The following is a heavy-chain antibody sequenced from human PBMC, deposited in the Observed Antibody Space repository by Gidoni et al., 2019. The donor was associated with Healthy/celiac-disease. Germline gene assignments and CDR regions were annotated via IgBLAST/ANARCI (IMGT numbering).Heavy chain of an antibody. D-gene: IGHD2-2*03. J-gene: IGHJ4*02. CDR3: ARLRLDSEVDY. V-gene: IGHV3-30*04. CDR2: ISYDGSNK. CDR1: GFTFSSYA. Sequence: QVQLVESGGGVVQPGRSLRLSCAASGFTFSSYAMHWVRQAPGKGLEWVAVISYDGSNKYYADSVKGRFTISRDNSKNTLYLQMNSLRAEDTAVYYWARLRLDSEVDYWGQGTLVTVSS.